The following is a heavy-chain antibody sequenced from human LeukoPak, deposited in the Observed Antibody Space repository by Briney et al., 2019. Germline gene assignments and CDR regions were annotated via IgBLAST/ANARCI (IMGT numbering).Heavy chain of an antibody. CDR1: GGSFSGYY. V-gene: IGHV4-34*01. Sequence: SETLSLTCAVYGGSFSGYYWSWIRQPPGKGLEWIGEINHSGRTNYNPSLKSRVTISVDTSRNQFSLKLSSVTAADTAVYYRARPYYGDYMNEDYWGQGSLVTVSS. D-gene: IGHD4-17*01. CDR2: INHSGRT. J-gene: IGHJ4*02. CDR3: ARPYYGDYMNEDY.